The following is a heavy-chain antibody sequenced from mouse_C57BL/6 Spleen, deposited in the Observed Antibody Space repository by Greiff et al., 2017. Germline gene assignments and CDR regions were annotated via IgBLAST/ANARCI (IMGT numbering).Heavy chain of an antibody. J-gene: IGHJ1*03. CDR1: GYTFTSYW. Sequence: QVQLQQPGAELVRPGSSVKLSCKASGYTFTSYWMDWVKQRPGQGLEWIGNIYPSDSETHYNQKFKDKATLTVDKSSSTAYMQLSSLTSEDSAVYYCARKGATVVEGYFDVWGTGTTVTVSS. CDR2: IYPSDSET. CDR3: ARKGATVVEGYFDV. V-gene: IGHV1-61*01. D-gene: IGHD1-1*01.